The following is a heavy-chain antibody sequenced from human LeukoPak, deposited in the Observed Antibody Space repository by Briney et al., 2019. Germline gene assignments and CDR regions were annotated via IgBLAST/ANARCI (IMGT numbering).Heavy chain of an antibody. D-gene: IGHD3-10*01. CDR1: GFTFSSYS. CDR2: ISSSSSYI. Sequence: GGSLRLPCAASGFTFSSYSMNWVRQAPGKGLEWVSSISSSSSYIYYADSVKGRFTISRDNAKNSLYLQMNSLRAEDTAVYYCAPSPQGFPFDPWGQGTLVTVSS. V-gene: IGHV3-21*01. J-gene: IGHJ5*02. CDR3: APSPQGFPFDP.